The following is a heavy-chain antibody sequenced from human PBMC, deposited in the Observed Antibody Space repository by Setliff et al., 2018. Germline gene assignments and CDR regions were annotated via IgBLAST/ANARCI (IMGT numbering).Heavy chain of an antibody. CDR2: IQNGGNT. J-gene: IGHJ4*02. CDR1: GGSISSYY. Sequence: SETLSLTCTVSGGSISSYYWSWIRQPPWKGLEWIGYIQNGGNTKYNPSLGSRITISVDTSKNQFSLKLSSVTAADTAVYYCARSEGRRDGYNWWGQGTLVTVSS. V-gene: IGHV4-59*12. D-gene: IGHD5-12*01. CDR3: ARSEGRRDGYNW.